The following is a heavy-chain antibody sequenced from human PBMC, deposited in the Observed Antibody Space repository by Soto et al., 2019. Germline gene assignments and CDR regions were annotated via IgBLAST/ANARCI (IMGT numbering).Heavy chain of an antibody. J-gene: IGHJ5*02. CDR1: GFTFSSYW. CDR3: ARDREKGWFDP. CDR2: INSDGSST. V-gene: IGHV3-74*01. Sequence: GGSLRLSCAASGFTFSSYWMHWVRQAPGKGLVWVSRINSDGSSTSYADSVKGRFAISRDNAKNTLYLQMNSLRAEDTAVYYCARDREKGWFDPWGQGTLVTVSS.